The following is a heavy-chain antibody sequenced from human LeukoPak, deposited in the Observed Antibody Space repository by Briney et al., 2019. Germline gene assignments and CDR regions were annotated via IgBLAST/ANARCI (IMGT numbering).Heavy chain of an antibody. CDR1: GYTFTNSY. CDR3: ARIRDGYNDAYDL. D-gene: IGHD5-24*01. CDR2: INPDGGNT. Sequence: GASVKVSCKASGYTFTNSYIHWVRQAPGQVLEWMGLINPDGGNTNYAQNFQGRVTLTRDTSTSTVYMELSSLRSEDTAIYYCARIRDGYNDAYDLWGQGTMVTVSS. V-gene: IGHV1-46*01. J-gene: IGHJ3*01.